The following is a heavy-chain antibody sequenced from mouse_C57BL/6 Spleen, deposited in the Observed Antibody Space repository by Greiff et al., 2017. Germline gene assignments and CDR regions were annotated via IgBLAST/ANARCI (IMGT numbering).Heavy chain of an antibody. D-gene: IGHD3-2*02. J-gene: IGHJ4*01. CDR1: GYAFSSYW. Sequence: VQLQQSGAELVKPGASVKISCKASGYAFSSYWMNWVKQRPGKGLEWIGQIYPGDGDTNYNGKFKGKATLTADKSSSTAYMQLSSLTSEDSAVYFCARAQAVRYAMDYWGQGTSVTVSS. CDR3: ARAQAVRYAMDY. CDR2: IYPGDGDT. V-gene: IGHV1-80*01.